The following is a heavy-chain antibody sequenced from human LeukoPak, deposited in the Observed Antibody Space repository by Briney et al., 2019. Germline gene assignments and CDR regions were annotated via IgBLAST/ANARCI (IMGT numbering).Heavy chain of an antibody. CDR3: ARGGIVVVQY. CDR1: GFTFSSYS. J-gene: IGHJ4*02. D-gene: IGHD3-22*01. V-gene: IGHV3-21*01. Sequence: GGSLRLSCAASGFTFSSYSMNWVRQAPEKGLEWVSSISSSSSYIHYADSVKGRFTISRDNAKNSLYLQMNSLRAEDTAVYYCARGGIVVVQYWGQGTLVTVSS. CDR2: ISSSSSYI.